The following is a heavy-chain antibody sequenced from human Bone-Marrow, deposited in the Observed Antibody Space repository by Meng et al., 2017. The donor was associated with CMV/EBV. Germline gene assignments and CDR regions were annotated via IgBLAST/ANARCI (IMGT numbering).Heavy chain of an antibody. CDR1: GFTLRRYW. CDR3: ARGVAESLGWEMGY. V-gene: IGHV3-74*03. CDR2: IDSDGRDI. D-gene: IGHD1-26*01. Sequence: VEAGGGLVQPGGSLRFSCAVSGFTLRRYWMHWVRQAPGKGLEWVSRIDSDGRDITYADSVRGRFTISRDDAKNTLYLQMNSLRVEDTAVYYCARGVAESLGWEMGYWGQGTLVTVSS. J-gene: IGHJ4*02.